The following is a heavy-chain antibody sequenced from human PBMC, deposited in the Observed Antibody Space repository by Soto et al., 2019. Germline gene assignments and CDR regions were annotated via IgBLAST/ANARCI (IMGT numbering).Heavy chain of an antibody. J-gene: IGHJ6*04. CDR1: GFTFSSYA. V-gene: IGHV3-30-3*01. CDR2: ISYDGSNK. Sequence: HPGGSLRLSCAASGFTFSSYAMHWVRQAPGKGLEWVAVISYDGSNKYYADSVKGRFTISRDKAKNTLYLQMNSLRAEDTDVYYCARGLGDVWGKGTTVTVSS. CDR3: ARGLGDV. D-gene: IGHD3-16*01.